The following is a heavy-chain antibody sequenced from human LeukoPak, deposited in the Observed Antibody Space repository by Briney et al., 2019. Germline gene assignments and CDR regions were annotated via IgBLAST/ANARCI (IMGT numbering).Heavy chain of an antibody. CDR1: GFTFSSYV. CDR2: ISSGNSYI. J-gene: IGHJ3*02. CDR3: ARVQPSGDHAALDI. D-gene: IGHD4-17*01. Sequence: PGGSLRLSCAASGFTFSSYVMSWVRQAPGKGLEWVSSISSGNSYINYTDSVKGRFTISRDNAKTSLYLLLNSLRAEDTAVYYCARVQPSGDHAALDIWGQGTMVTVSS. V-gene: IGHV3-21*01.